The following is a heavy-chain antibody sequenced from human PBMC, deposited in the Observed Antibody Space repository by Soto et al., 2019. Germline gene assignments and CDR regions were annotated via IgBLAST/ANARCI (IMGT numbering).Heavy chain of an antibody. CDR1: VGSFTGYY. CDR2: INHSGSA. Sequence: QVQLQQWGAGLLKPSETLSLTCVVYVGSFTGYYWSWIRQPPGKGLEWIGEINHSGSANYNPSLMGRVTISVDTSKNQISLKLSAVYAADTALYDCARVTRDLRTLDYCVQGTLVTVYS. V-gene: IGHV4-34*01. CDR3: ARVTRDLRTLDY. J-gene: IGHJ4*02.